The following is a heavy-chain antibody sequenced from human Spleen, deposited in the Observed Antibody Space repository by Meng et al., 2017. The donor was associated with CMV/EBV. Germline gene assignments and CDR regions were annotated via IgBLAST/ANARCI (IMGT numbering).Heavy chain of an antibody. CDR2: IRYDGGNK. CDR1: GFTFSSYW. D-gene: IGHD3-3*01. CDR3: AKGDYDFWSTDY. Sequence: GESLKISCAASGFTFSSYWMSWVRQAPGKGLEWVAFIRYDGGNKYHADSVKGRFTISRDNSKNTVYLQMNSLRAEDTAVYHCAKGDYDFWSTDYWGQGTLVTVSS. J-gene: IGHJ4*02. V-gene: IGHV3-30*02.